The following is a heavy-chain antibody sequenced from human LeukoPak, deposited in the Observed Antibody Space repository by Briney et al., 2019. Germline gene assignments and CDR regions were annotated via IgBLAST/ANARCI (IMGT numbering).Heavy chain of an antibody. CDR2: IYTSGST. Sequence: PSETLSLTCTVSGGSISSYYWSWIRQPAGKGLEWIGRIYTSGSTNYNPSLKSRVTMSVDTSKNQFSLKLSSVTAADTAVYYCARVRALRHYYYGMDVWGQGTTVTVSS. CDR1: GGSISSYY. CDR3: ARVRALRHYYYGMDV. J-gene: IGHJ6*02. V-gene: IGHV4-4*07.